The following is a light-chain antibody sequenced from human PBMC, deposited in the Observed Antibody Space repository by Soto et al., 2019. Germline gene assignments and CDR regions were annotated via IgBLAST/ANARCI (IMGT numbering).Light chain of an antibody. Sequence: EIVMTQSPLSLSVTPGEPASISCRSSQSLQHSNGYSYLDWYLQKPGQSPQLLIYLGSNRASGVPDRFSGSGSGTDFTLRISRVEAEDVGVYYCMQVLQSLYSFGQGTKVDIK. CDR2: LGS. V-gene: IGKV2-28*01. CDR3: MQVLQSLYS. J-gene: IGKJ2*03. CDR1: QSLQHSNGYSY.